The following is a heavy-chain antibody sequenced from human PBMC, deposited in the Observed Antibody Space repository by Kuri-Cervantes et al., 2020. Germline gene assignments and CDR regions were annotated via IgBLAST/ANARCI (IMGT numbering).Heavy chain of an antibody. V-gene: IGHV1-69*13. CDR1: GYTFTSYG. CDR2: IIPIFGTA. CDR3: AREYSGYEDSYYFDY. Sequence: SVKVSCKASGYTFTSYGISWVRQAPGQGLEWMGGIIPIFGTANYAQKFQGRVTITADESTSTAYMELSSLRSEDTAVYYCAREYSGYEDSYYFDYWGQGTRGTVSS. D-gene: IGHD5-12*01. J-gene: IGHJ4*02.